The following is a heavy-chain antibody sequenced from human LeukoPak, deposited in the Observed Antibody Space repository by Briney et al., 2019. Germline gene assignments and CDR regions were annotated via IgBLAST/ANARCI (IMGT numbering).Heavy chain of an antibody. CDR2: ISGSGTNT. CDR3: ARGRKYGSGPSYYFDY. J-gene: IGHJ4*02. D-gene: IGHD3-10*01. CDR1: GFTFSTYA. Sequence: GGSLRLSCAASGFTFSTYAMSWVRQTPGKGLECVADISGSGTNTYYTDSVKGRFTISRDSSKNTLYVQMNSLRADDTAVYYCARGRKYGSGPSYYFDYWGQGTLVTVSS. V-gene: IGHV3-23*01.